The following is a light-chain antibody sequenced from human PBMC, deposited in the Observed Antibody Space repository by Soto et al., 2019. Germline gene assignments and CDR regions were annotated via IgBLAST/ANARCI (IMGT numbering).Light chain of an antibody. CDR3: LLYYGGAQLGV. Sequence: QTVVTQEPSLTVSPGGTVTLTCASSTGAVTSGYYPNWFQQQPGQAPRALIYXXXXXXXXXXXXXXXSLLGGKAALTLSGXXXXXXXXXXCLLYYGGAQLGVFGGGTKLTVL. CDR1: TGAVTSGYY. CDR2: XXX. J-gene: IGLJ2*01. V-gene: IGLV7-43*01.